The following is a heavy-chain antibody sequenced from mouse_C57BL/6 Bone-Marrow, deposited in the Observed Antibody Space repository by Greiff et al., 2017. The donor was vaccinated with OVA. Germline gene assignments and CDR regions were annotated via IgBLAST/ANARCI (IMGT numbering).Heavy chain of an antibody. CDR3: ARGELKDY. Sequence: VQLQQSGAELARPGASVKLSCKASGYTFTSYGISWVKQRTGQGLEGIGEISPRSGNTYYNEKFKGKATLTADKSSRTAYMELRSLTSEDAAVYFCARGELKDYWGQGTTLTVSS. D-gene: IGHD4-1*01. CDR1: GYTFTSYG. J-gene: IGHJ2*01. V-gene: IGHV1-81*01. CDR2: ISPRSGNT.